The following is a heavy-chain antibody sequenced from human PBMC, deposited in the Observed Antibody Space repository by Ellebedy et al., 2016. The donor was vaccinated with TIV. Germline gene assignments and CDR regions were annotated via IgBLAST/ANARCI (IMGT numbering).Heavy chain of an antibody. J-gene: IGHJ2*01. CDR2: ISAYNGNT. D-gene: IGHD2-2*02. CDR3: ARSGYCSSTSCYTRGPHWYFDR. V-gene: IGHV1-18*01. Sequence: ASVKVSXXASGYTFTSYGISWVRQAPGQGLEWMGWISAYNGNTNYAQKFQGRVTITADESTSTAYMELSSLRSEDTAVYYCARSGYCSSTSCYTRGPHWYFDRWGRGTLVTVSS. CDR1: GYTFTSYG.